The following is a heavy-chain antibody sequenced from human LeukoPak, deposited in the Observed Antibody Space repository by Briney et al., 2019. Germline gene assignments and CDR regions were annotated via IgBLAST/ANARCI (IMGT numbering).Heavy chain of an antibody. J-gene: IGHJ4*02. CDR1: GFTFNNYN. D-gene: IGHD3-10*01. CDR2: IWYDGSNT. V-gene: IGHV3-33*01. Sequence: GKSLRLSCAASGFTFNNYNFHWVRQAPGKGLEWVAAIWYDGSNTYYGESAKGRFTISRDNSKNTVYLQMNSLRVDDTAVYYCARDHFYGSALGDYWGQGAPVTVSS. CDR3: ARDHFYGSALGDY.